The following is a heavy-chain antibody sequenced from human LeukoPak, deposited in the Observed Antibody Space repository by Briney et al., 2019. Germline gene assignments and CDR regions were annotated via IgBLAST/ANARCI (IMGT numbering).Heavy chain of an antibody. D-gene: IGHD2-15*01. Sequence: ASVKVSCKASGYTFTSYGISWVRQAPGQGLEWMGWISAYNGNTNYTQKLQGRVTMTTDTSTSTAYMELRSLRSDDTAVYYCARQEDIVVVVAATPYFDYWGQGTLVTVSS. CDR1: GYTFTSYG. CDR2: ISAYNGNT. J-gene: IGHJ4*02. CDR3: ARQEDIVVVVAATPYFDY. V-gene: IGHV1-18*01.